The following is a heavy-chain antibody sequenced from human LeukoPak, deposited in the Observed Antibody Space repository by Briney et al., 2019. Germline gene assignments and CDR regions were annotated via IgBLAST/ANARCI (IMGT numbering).Heavy chain of an antibody. J-gene: IGHJ4*02. V-gene: IGHV3-53*01. CDR2: IYSGGST. D-gene: IGHD5-24*01. CDR3: ALSHGYTID. CDR1: GFTFSSYA. Sequence: GGSLRLSCAASGFTFSSYAMSWVRQAPGKGLEWVSVIYSGGSTYYADSVKGRFTISKDNFKNTLYLQMNSLRAEDTAVYYCALSHGYTIDWGQGTLVTVSS.